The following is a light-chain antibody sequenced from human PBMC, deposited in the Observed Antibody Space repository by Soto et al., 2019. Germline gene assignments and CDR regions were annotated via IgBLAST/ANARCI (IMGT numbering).Light chain of an antibody. CDR1: QTINPY. CDR2: DAS. CDR3: QQRRSWQVT. V-gene: IGKV3D-11*02. Sequence: EIVLTQSPGTLSLSPGEGSTLCLRASQTINPYLAWYQQNPGQAPRLLIYDASKRATGIPARFSGSGSGTNFTLTISSLEPEDFAVYYCQQRRSWQVTFGQGTRLEI. J-gene: IGKJ5*01.